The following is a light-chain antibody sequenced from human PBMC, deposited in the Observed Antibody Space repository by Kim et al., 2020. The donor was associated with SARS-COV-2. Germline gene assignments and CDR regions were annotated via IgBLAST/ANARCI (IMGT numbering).Light chain of an antibody. CDR1: SSNIGSNT. CDR3: AVWDDSLNGPV. V-gene: IGLV1-44*01. CDR2: SNN. J-gene: IGLJ3*02. Sequence: ELTQPPSASGTPGQRVTISCSGSSSNIGSNTVNWYQQVPRTAPKLLIYSNNQRPSGVPDRFSGSKSGTSASLAISGLQSEDEADYYCAVWDDSLNGPVFGGGTQLTIL.